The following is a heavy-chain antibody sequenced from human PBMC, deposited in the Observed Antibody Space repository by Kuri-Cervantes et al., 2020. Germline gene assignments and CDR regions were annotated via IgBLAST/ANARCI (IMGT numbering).Heavy chain of an antibody. CDR1: GITFGDYN. CDR2: SRSKAYGGTT. V-gene: IGHV3-49*04. Sequence: GESLKISCRAPGITFGDYNVNWVRQAPGKGLEWVGFSRSKAYGGTTEYAASLKGRFTISRDDSKSIAYLQMNSLKTEDTAVYYCTREAQYYDYWGQGTLVTVSS. J-gene: IGHJ4*02. D-gene: IGHD3-10*01. CDR3: TREAQYYDY.